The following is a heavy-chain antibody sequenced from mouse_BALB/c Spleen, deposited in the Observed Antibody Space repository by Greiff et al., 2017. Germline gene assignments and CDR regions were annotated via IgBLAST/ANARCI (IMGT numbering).Heavy chain of an antibody. CDR3: ARQITDAMDY. CDR2: ISDGGSYT. D-gene: IGHD1-3*01. V-gene: IGHV5-4*02. Sequence: EVMLVESGGGLVKPGGSLKLSCAASGFTFSDYYMYWVRQTPEKRLEWVATISDGGSYTYYPDSVKGRFTISRDNAKNNLYLQMSSLKSEDTAMYYCARQITDAMDYWGQGTSVTVSS. J-gene: IGHJ4*01. CDR1: GFTFSDYY.